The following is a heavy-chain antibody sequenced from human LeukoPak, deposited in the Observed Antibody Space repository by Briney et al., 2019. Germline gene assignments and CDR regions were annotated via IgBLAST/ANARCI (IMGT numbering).Heavy chain of an antibody. Sequence: GGSLRLSCAASGFTFSTYWMSWVRQAPGKGPEWVANIKEDGSDKYYVGSVEGRFTISRDNAKNSLYLQMNSLRVEDTGVYYCARAARYCSGGSCYSVYYFDYWGQGTLVTVSS. V-gene: IGHV3-7*01. CDR3: ARAARYCSGGSCYSVYYFDY. CDR2: IKEDGSDK. CDR1: GFTFSTYW. J-gene: IGHJ4*02. D-gene: IGHD2-15*01.